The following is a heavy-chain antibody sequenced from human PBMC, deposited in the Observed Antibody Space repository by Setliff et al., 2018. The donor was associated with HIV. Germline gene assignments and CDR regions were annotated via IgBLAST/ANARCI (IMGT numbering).Heavy chain of an antibody. Sequence: NPSETLSLTCTVSGASIRTYYWGWIRQPPGKGLEWVGHAYHSGSTNYNPSLKSRVTISIDTSKNQFSLKLNSVSAADTAVYYCATRSHWYFDLWGRGTLVTVSS. J-gene: IGHJ2*01. CDR3: ATRSHWYFDL. CDR1: GASIRTYY. CDR2: AYHSGST. V-gene: IGHV4-59*01. D-gene: IGHD1-1*01.